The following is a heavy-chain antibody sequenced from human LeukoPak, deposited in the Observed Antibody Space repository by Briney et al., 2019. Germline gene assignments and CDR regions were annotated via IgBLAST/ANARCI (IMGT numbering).Heavy chain of an antibody. CDR1: GFTFSSYS. Sequence: PGGSLRLSCAASGFTFSSYSMNWVRQAPGKGLEWVSYISSSSTIYYADSVKGRFTISRDNAKNSLYLQMNSLRAEDTAVYYCARDDFWSGYYTPDYWGQGTLVTVSS. J-gene: IGHJ4*02. V-gene: IGHV3-48*01. CDR3: ARDDFWSGYYTPDY. D-gene: IGHD3-3*01. CDR2: ISSSSTI.